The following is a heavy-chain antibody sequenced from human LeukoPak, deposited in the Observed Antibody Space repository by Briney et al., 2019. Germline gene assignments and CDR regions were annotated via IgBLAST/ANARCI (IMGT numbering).Heavy chain of an antibody. CDR2: IYPGDSDS. D-gene: IGHD2-21*02. V-gene: IGHV5-51*01. Sequence: GESLKISCKGSGYNFTSYWIGWVRQMPGKGLEWMGIIYPGDSDSRLSPSLQGQVTISAEKSISTAYLQWNSLKASDTAMYYCARGHHVVVATATWASDAFDLWGQGTMVTVSS. CDR3: ARGHHVVVATATWASDAFDL. CDR1: GYNFTSYW. J-gene: IGHJ3*01.